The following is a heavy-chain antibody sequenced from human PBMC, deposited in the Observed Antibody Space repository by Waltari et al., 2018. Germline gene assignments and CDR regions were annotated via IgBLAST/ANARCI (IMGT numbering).Heavy chain of an antibody. CDR1: AFTFSNYG. D-gene: IGHD6-13*01. J-gene: IGHJ4*02. CDR2: IRGDGSDK. V-gene: IGHV3-30*02. CDR3: AKDRGGTAAGYLDY. Sequence: QVQLVESGGGVVQPGGSRRLSCAALAFTFSNYGRHWVRQAPGKGRELVAFIRGDGSDKDYVDSVKGRFTISRDNSKNTLYLQMNSLRVEDTAVYYCAKDRGGTAAGYLDYWGQGTLVTVSS.